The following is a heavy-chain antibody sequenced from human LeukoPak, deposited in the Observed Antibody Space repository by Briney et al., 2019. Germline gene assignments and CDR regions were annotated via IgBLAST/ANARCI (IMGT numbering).Heavy chain of an antibody. Sequence: GGSLRLSCAASGFIFSDYGMHWVRQAPGKGLEWVAFIRYDGSNKYYLDSVKGRFTISRDSSKNTVYLQMNSLRAEDTAVYYCAKEGTASKPSDLDYWGQGTLVTVSS. CDR1: GFIFSDYG. J-gene: IGHJ4*02. V-gene: IGHV3-30*02. D-gene: IGHD1/OR15-1a*01. CDR2: IRYDGSNK. CDR3: AKEGTASKPSDLDY.